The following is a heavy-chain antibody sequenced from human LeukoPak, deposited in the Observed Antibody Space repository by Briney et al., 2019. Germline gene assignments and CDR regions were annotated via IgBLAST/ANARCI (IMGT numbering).Heavy chain of an antibody. CDR2: IYPGDSDT. CDR3: ASLRGWSHDY. D-gene: IGHD3-3*01. Sequence: LGESLKISCKDSGYSFTRNWIGWVRQMPGKGLGWMGIIYPGDSDTRYCPSSQGQVTISADKSISTAYLQWSSLKASDTAMYYCASLRGWSHDYWGQGTLVTVSS. CDR1: GYSFTRNW. J-gene: IGHJ4*02. V-gene: IGHV5-51*01.